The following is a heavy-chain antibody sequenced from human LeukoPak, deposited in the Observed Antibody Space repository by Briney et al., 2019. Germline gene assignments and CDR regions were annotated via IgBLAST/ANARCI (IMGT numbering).Heavy chain of an antibody. V-gene: IGHV1-69*13. CDR1: GGTFSIYT. Sequence: ASVKVSCKASGGTFSIYTISWVRQAPGQGLEWMGGIIPIFGTANYAQKFQGRVTITADESTSTAYMELSSLRSEDTAVYYCARGQNKCLGHWGQGTLVTVSS. D-gene: IGHD2/OR15-2a*01. J-gene: IGHJ4*02. CDR3: ARGQNKCLGH. CDR2: IIPIFGTA.